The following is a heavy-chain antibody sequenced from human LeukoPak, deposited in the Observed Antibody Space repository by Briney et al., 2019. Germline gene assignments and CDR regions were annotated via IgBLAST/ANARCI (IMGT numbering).Heavy chain of an antibody. V-gene: IGHV1-8*03. CDR2: LSPNSGNT. CDR3: ASETSSGHQGY. Sequence: ASVKVSCKASGYTFTSYDINWVRQATGQGLEWMGWLSPNSGNTGYAQKFQSRVTITRNTSINTAYMELSSLRSDDTAVYYCASETSSGHQGYWGQGTLVTVSS. J-gene: IGHJ4*02. D-gene: IGHD3-22*01. CDR1: GYTFTSYD.